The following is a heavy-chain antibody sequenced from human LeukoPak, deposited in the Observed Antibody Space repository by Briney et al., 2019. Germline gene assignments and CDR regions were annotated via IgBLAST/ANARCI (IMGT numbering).Heavy chain of an antibody. Sequence: ASVTVSYMASGYTFTGYYLHWVRQAPGERLEWMGWINPDSGGTNYVQKFQGRVTMTRDTSTSTAYMELSGLRSDDTAVYYCARQGVFGGYNYGYGDWGEGTLVTVS. CDR1: GYTFTGYY. CDR2: INPDSGGT. CDR3: ARQGVFGGYNYGYGD. D-gene: IGHD5-18*01. J-gene: IGHJ4*02. V-gene: IGHV1-2*02.